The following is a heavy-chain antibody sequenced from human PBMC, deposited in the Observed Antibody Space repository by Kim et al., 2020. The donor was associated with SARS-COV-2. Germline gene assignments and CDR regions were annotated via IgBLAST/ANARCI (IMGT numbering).Heavy chain of an antibody. D-gene: IGHD6-19*01. CDR1: GGSFSGYY. J-gene: IGHJ6*03. CDR3: ARGTRQWLVRGPYYYYMDV. CDR2: IKHSGST. V-gene: IGHV4-34*01. Sequence: SETLSLTCAVYGGSFSGYYWSWIRQLPGKGLEWIGEIKHSGSTNYNPSLKSRVTISVDTSKNQFSLKLSSVTAADTAVYYCARGTRQWLVRGPYYYYMDVWGNGTTFTDS.